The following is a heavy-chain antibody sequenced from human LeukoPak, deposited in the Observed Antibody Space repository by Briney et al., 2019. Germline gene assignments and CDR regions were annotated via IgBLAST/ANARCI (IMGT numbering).Heavy chain of an antibody. CDR1: GFTFSDYY. CDR2: IDMSATTI. D-gene: IGHD6-13*01. Sequence: GGSLRLSCAASGFTFSDYYMGWIRQAPGKGLEWVSYIDMSATTIYYADSVKGRFTISRDNAKNSLFLQMNSLRAEDTAVYYCAKDILAAGLFFDYWGQGALVTVSS. V-gene: IGHV3-11*01. J-gene: IGHJ4*02. CDR3: AKDILAAGLFFDY.